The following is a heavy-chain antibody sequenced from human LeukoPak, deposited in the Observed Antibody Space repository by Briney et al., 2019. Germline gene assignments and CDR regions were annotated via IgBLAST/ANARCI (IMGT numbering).Heavy chain of an antibody. J-gene: IGHJ6*03. CDR2: INPSGGST. D-gene: IGHD2/OR15-2a*01. CDR1: GYTFTSYY. Sequence: ASVKVSCKASGYTFTSYYMHWVRQAPGQGLEWMGIINPSGGSTSYAQKFQGRVTMTRDTSTSTVYMELSSLRSEDTAVYYCAREREYRNYYYYMDVWGKGTTVTVSS. V-gene: IGHV1-46*01. CDR3: AREREYRNYYYYMDV.